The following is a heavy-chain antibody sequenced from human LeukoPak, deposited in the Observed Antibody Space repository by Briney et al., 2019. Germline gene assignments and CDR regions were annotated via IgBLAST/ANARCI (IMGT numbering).Heavy chain of an antibody. V-gene: IGHV4-59*08. CDR1: GGSISSYY. J-gene: IGHJ3*02. CDR2: IYYSGST. CDR3: ARLFEPAAFSDAFDI. Sequence: SETLSLTCTVSGGSISSYYWSWIRQPPGKGLEWSGNIYYSGSTNYNPSLKSRVTISVDTSKNQFSLKLSSVTAADTAVYYCARLFEPAAFSDAFDIWGQGTMVTVSS. D-gene: IGHD2-2*01.